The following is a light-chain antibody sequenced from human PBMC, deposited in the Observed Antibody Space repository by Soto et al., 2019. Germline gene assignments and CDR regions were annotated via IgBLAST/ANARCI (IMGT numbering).Light chain of an antibody. V-gene: IGLV2-14*01. Sequence: QSVRTRPASVSGAAGQSITISCTGTSGDIGSYNRVSWYQQHPGKAPKLIIYEVTDRPSGVSNRFSGSKSGNTASLTISGLQAEDEAEYYCSSYTNINTRACVFGTGTKVTVL. CDR3: SSYTNINTRACV. CDR2: EVT. CDR1: SGDIGSYNR. J-gene: IGLJ1*01.